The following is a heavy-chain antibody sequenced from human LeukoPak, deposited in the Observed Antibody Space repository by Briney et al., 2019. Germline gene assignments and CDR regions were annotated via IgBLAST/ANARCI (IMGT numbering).Heavy chain of an antibody. CDR1: GYTFTTYY. CDR2: IHPSGGST. J-gene: IGHJ4*02. Sequence: ASVKVSCKASGYTFTTYYLHWVRQAPGQGLEWMRLIHPSGGSTSYAQKLQGRVTMTRDKSTSTVYMEVSSLRSEDTAVYYCARDADYYGSGPFDYWGQGTLVSVSS. V-gene: IGHV1-46*01. D-gene: IGHD3-10*01. CDR3: ARDADYYGSGPFDY.